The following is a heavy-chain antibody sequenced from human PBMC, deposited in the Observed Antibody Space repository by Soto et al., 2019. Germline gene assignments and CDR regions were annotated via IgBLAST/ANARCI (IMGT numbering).Heavy chain of an antibody. J-gene: IGHJ4*02. Sequence: SVEVSCKASGGTFSSYAISWVRQAPGQGLEWMGGIIPIFGTANYAQKFQGRVTITADESTSTAYMELSSLRSEDTAVYYCARGSGVYDILTGYFDYWGQGTLVTVSS. CDR3: ARGSGVYDILTGYFDY. D-gene: IGHD3-9*01. CDR1: GGTFSSYA. CDR2: IIPIFGTA. V-gene: IGHV1-69*13.